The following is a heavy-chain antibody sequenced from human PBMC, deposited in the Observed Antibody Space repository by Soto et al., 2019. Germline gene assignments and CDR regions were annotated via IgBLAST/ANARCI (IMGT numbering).Heavy chain of an antibody. Sequence: KESGPTLVKPTQTLTLTCTFSGFSLSTRGVGVGWFRLPPGKALEWLALIYWDDEKRYSPSLKSRLTITKDTSKNQVVLLMTNVDPVDTATYYCARLHCSTTTCYVKDAFDIWGQGTMVTVSS. D-gene: IGHD2-2*01. CDR1: GFSLSTRGVG. CDR3: ARLHCSTTTCYVKDAFDI. CDR2: IYWDDEK. V-gene: IGHV2-5*02. J-gene: IGHJ3*02.